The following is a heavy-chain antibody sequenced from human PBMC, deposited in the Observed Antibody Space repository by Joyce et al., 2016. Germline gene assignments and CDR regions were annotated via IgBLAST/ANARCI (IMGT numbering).Heavy chain of an antibody. D-gene: IGHD3-22*01. CDR2: INPSSGGT. CDR1: GYTFTAYY. J-gene: IGHJ4*02. CDR3: ARDPFNSGDYSESGFSKHKFFDY. V-gene: IGHV1-2*02. Sequence: QVHLVQSGAEVKKPGASVKVSCKTSGYTFTAYYIHWVRQAPGQGLEWLGWINPSSGGTIYSRKFQDRGSMTRDTSISTVYMDLTRLRSDDTAMYFCARDPFNSGDYSESGFSKHKFFDYWGQGTLVTVSS.